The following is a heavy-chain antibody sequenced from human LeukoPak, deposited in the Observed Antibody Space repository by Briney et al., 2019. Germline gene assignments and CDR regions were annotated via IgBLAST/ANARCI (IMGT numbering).Heavy chain of an antibody. CDR3: GRVPRTTHAFDV. V-gene: IGHV3-48*03. CDR1: GFTFSSYE. D-gene: IGHD1-1*01. Sequence: PGGSLRLSCAASGFTFSSYEMNSGRQAPGEGLEWVSYISNGGLSIYYADSVKGRFTISRDNAKNSLYLQMNSLRAEDTAVYYCGRVPRTTHAFDVWGQGTMVTVSS. CDR2: ISNGGLSI. J-gene: IGHJ3*01.